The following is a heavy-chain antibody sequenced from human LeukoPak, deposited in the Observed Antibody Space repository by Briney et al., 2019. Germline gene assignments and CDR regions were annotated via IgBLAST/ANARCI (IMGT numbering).Heavy chain of an antibody. D-gene: IGHD3-22*01. CDR1: GYSISSGDY. CDR2: SYHSGST. V-gene: IGHV4-38-2*01. CDR3: AGSMIVVVTHAFDI. J-gene: IGHJ3*02. Sequence: SETLSLTCAVSGYSISSGDYWGWIRQPPGKGLEWIGSSYHSGSTNYNPPLKSRVTMTVDTSKNKFPLKLSSVTAADTAVYYCAGSMIVVVTHAFDIWGQGTMVTVSS.